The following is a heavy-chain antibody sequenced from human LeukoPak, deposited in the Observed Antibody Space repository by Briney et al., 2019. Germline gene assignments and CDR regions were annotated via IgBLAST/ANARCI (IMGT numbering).Heavy chain of an antibody. D-gene: IGHD6-19*01. Sequence: GGSLRLSCAASGFTFSSYAMSWVRQAPGKGLEWVSAISGSGGSTYYADSVKGRFTISRDNSKNTLYLQMNSLRAEDTAVYYCARQGTYSSAIGMGYWGQGTLVTVSS. CDR1: GFTFSSYA. V-gene: IGHV3-23*01. CDR2: ISGSGGST. CDR3: ARQGTYSSAIGMGY. J-gene: IGHJ4*02.